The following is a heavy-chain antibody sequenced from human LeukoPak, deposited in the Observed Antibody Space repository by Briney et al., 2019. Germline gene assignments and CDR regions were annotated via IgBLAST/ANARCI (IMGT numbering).Heavy chain of an antibody. D-gene: IGHD6-19*01. Sequence: GGSLRLSCAASGFTFSSYAMSWVRQAPGKGLEWVSAISGSGGSTYYADSVKGRFTISRDNSKNTLYLQMNSLRAEDTAVYYCARQGTYSSAIGMGYWGQGTLVTVSS. CDR1: GFTFSSYA. V-gene: IGHV3-23*01. CDR2: ISGSGGST. CDR3: ARQGTYSSAIGMGY. J-gene: IGHJ4*02.